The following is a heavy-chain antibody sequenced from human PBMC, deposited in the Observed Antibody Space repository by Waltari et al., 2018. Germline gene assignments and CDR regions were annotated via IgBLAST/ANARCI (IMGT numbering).Heavy chain of an antibody. V-gene: IGHV3-15*02. Sequence: QQVQSGGTLVKPGGSLRPSCKASGFAFSNAGMPWVRQVPGKGLEWLGRIKGKIDGGTTVYSAPVKGRFTISRDDSGNTLFLQMNSLKIEDTAVYYCVRDRWGEFIQWGQGTLVGVSS. D-gene: IGHD3-16*01. CDR3: VRDRWGEFIQ. CDR2: IKGKIDGGTT. J-gene: IGHJ1*01. CDR1: GFAFSNAG.